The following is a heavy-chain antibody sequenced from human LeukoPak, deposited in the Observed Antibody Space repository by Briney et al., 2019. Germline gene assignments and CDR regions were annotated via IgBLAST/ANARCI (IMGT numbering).Heavy chain of an antibody. J-gene: IGHJ5*02. D-gene: IGHD3-3*01. CDR2: ISYSVLT. Sequence: PSESLSLTCTVSGDSISSYYRSWIRQPPGNGLEWIGSISYSVLTTYNPSLKSRVTISIDSSKSQVSLTLSSVTAADTAVYYCARAPRGYYSSRPDHRGDPWGQGTLVSVSS. CDR3: ARAPRGYYSSRPDHRGDP. CDR1: GDSISSYY. V-gene: IGHV4-59*01.